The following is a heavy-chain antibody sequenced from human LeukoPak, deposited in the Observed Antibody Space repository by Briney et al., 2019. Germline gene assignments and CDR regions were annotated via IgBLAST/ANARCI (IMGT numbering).Heavy chain of an antibody. D-gene: IGHD6-19*01. J-gene: IGHJ4*02. V-gene: IGHV4-4*07. CDR2: IYTSGST. CDR3: ARDSSSGWPYYFDY. CDR1: GGSISSYY. Sequence: SETLSLTCTVSGGSISSYYWSWLRQPAGKGLEWIGRIYTSGSTNYNPSLKSRVTISVDKSKNQFSLKLSSVTAADTAVYYCARDSSSGWPYYFDYWGQGTLVTVSS.